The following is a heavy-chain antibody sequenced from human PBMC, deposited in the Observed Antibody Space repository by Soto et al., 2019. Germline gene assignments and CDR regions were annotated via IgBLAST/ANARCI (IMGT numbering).Heavy chain of an antibody. Sequence: GGSLTLSCAASGFTFSNYAMNWVRQAPGKGLEWVSGIVGSGASTNYADSVKGRFTISRDNSKNTLYLHMNGPRAEDTATYYCAKLPSSGFYYFDYWGQGT. CDR2: IVGSGAST. J-gene: IGHJ4*02. CDR3: AKLPSSGFYYFDY. V-gene: IGHV3-23*01. CDR1: GFTFSNYA. D-gene: IGHD3-22*01.